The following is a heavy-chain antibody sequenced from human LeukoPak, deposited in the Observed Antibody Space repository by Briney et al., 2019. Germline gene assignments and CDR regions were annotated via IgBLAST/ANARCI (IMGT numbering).Heavy chain of an antibody. V-gene: IGHV1-69*06. CDR2: IIPIFGTA. D-gene: IGHD4-23*01. J-gene: IGHJ3*02. CDR1: GGTFSSYA. CDR3: ARDDYGGDDDAFDI. Sequence: GAPVKVSCKASGGTFSSYAISWVRQAPGQGLEWMGGIIPIFGTANYAQKFQGRVTITADKSTSTAYMELSSLRSEDTAVYYCARDDYGGDDDAFDIWGQGTMVTVSS.